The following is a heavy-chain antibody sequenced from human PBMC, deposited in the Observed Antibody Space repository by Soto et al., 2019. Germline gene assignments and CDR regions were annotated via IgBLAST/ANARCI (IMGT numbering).Heavy chain of an antibody. CDR2: VHSDGSST. CDR3: AGGDKGAFDL. D-gene: IGHD2-21*02. V-gene: IGHV3-74*01. CDR1: GFTFSYYW. Sequence: EVQLVESEGGLVQPGGSLRLSCAASGFTFSYYWMHWVRQAPGQGLVWVSRVHSDGSSTTYADSVKGRFTISRDNAKNTGYLQMNSLRAEDTAVYYCAGGDKGAFDLWGQGTMVTVSS. J-gene: IGHJ3*01.